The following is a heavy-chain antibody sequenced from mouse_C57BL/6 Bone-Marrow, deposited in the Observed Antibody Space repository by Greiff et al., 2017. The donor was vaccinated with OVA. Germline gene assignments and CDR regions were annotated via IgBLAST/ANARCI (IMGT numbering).Heavy chain of an antibody. D-gene: IGHD1-1*01. CDR2: INPNYGTT. CDR1: GYSFTDYN. CDR3: ALITTVVATGARDY. V-gene: IGHV1-39*01. J-gene: IGHJ4*01. Sequence: EVKLMESGPELVKPGASVKISCKASGYSFTDYNMNWVKQSNGKSLEWIGVINPNYGTTSYNQKFKGKATLTVDQSSSTAYMQLNSLTSENSAVYYCALITTVVATGARDYWGQGTSVTVSS.